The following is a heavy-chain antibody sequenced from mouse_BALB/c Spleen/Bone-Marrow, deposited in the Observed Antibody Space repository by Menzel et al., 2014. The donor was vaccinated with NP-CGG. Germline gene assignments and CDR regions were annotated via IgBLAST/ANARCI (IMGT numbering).Heavy chain of an antibody. J-gene: IGHJ3*01. Sequence: DLVKPGASVKLSCKASGYTFTSYWINWIKQRPGQGLEWIGRIAPGSGSTYYNEMFKGKATLTVDPSSSTAYIQLSSLSSEDSAVYFCARGYGNSAWFAYWGQGTLVTVSA. D-gene: IGHD2-10*02. CDR2: IAPGSGST. CDR3: ARGYGNSAWFAY. V-gene: IGHV1S41*01. CDR1: GYTFTSYW.